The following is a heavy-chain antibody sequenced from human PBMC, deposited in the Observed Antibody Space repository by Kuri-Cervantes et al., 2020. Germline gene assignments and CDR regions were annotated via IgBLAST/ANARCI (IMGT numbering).Heavy chain of an antibody. V-gene: IGHV4-34*01. Sequence: ESLKISCAASGFTFSSYWMSWVRQAPGKGLEWIGEINHSGSTNYNPSLKSRVTISVDTSKNQFSLKLSSVTAADTAVYYCARGWEDGDYFGYYYYGMDVWGQGTTVTVSS. D-gene: IGHD4-17*01. CDR2: INHSGST. CDR1: GFTFSSYW. CDR3: ARGWEDGDYFGYYYYGMDV. J-gene: IGHJ6*02.